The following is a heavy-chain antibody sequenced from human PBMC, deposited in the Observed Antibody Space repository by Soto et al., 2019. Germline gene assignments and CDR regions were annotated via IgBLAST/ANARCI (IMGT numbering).Heavy chain of an antibody. D-gene: IGHD2-2*03. CDR1: GGTFSSYA. Sequence: ASVKVSCKASGGTFSSYAISWVRQAPGQGLEWMGGIIPIFGTANYAQKFQGRVTITADKSTSTAYMELSSPRSEDTAVYYCASGYCSSTSCYGNAFDIWGQGTMVTVSS. V-gene: IGHV1-69*06. J-gene: IGHJ3*02. CDR2: IIPIFGTA. CDR3: ASGYCSSTSCYGNAFDI.